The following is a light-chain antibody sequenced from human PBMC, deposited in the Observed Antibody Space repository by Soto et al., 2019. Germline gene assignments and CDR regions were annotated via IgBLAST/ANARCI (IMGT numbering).Light chain of an antibody. Sequence: AIRMTQSPSSFSASTGDRVTITCRASQGISSYLAWYQQKPGKAPKLLIYAASTLQSGVPSRFSGSGSGTDFTLTISCLQSEDFATYYCQQYYSYPHTFAQGTKLEIK. V-gene: IGKV1-8*01. CDR1: QGISSY. J-gene: IGKJ2*01. CDR3: QQYYSYPHT. CDR2: AAS.